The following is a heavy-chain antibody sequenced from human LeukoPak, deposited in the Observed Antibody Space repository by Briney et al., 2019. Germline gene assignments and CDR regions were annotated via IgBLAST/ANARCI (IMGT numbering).Heavy chain of an antibody. CDR2: IIGILGIA. CDR1: RGTFSSYT. V-gene: IGHV1-69*10. D-gene: IGHD6-19*01. CDR3: ARGGPPQYSSGWTGFDY. J-gene: IGHJ4*02. Sequence: SVKVSCTASRGTFSSYTISWVRQAPGQGLEWMGRIIGILGIANYAQKFQGRVTITADKSTSTAHMELSSLRSEDTAVYYCARGGPPQYSSGWTGFDYWGQGTLVTVSS.